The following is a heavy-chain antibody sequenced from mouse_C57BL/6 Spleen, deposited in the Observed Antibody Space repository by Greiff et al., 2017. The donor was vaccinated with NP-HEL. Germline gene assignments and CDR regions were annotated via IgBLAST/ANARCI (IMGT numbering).Heavy chain of an antibody. V-gene: IGHV1-76*01. CDR3: ARGTTVVAVDV. CDR2: IYPGSGNT. D-gene: IGHD1-1*01. Sequence: QVQLQQSGAELVRPGASVKLSCKASGYTFTDYYINWVKQRPGQGLEWIARIYPGSGNTYYNEKFKGKATLTAEKSSSTAYMQLSSLTSEDSAVYFCARGTTVVAVDVWGTGTTVTVSS. J-gene: IGHJ1*03. CDR1: GYTFTDYY.